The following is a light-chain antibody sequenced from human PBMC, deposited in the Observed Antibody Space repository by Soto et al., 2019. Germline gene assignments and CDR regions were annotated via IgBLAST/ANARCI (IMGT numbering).Light chain of an antibody. Sequence: QSALTQPPSASGSPGQSVTITCSGTSSDVGEENYVSWYQQHPGKVPKLILYEVSKRPSGVPDRFSGSRSGNTASLTVSGLQAEDEADYYCSSYTGSSTLYVFGTGTKLTVL. CDR3: SSYTGSSTLYV. J-gene: IGLJ1*01. CDR2: EVS. V-gene: IGLV2-8*01. CDR1: SSDVGEENY.